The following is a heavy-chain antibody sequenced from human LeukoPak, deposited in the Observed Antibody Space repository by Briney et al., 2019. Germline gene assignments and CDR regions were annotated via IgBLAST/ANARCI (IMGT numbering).Heavy chain of an antibody. CDR3: ARSITQGLRFCD. J-gene: IGHJ4*02. CDR2: INLSGST. Sequence: PSETLSLTCAVYGGSFSGYYWSWIRQPPGKGLEWIGEINLSGSTNYNPSLKSRVTISVDTSKNQFPLKLSSVTAADTAVYYCARSITQGLRFCDWGQGTLVTVSS. V-gene: IGHV4-34*01. D-gene: IGHD5-12*01. CDR1: GGSFSGYY.